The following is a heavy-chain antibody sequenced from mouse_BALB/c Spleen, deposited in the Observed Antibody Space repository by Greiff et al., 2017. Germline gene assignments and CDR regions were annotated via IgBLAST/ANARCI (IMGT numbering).Heavy chain of an antibody. V-gene: IGHV5-4*02. CDR1: GFTFSDYY. Sequence: DVMLVESGGGLVKPGGSLKLSCAASGFTFSDYYMYWVRQTPEKRLECVATISDGGSYTYYPDSVKGRFTISRDNAKNNLYLQMSSLKSEDTAMYYCARDYYGYYYAMDYWGQGTSVTVSS. CDR3: ARDYYGYYYAMDY. J-gene: IGHJ4*01. CDR2: ISDGGSYT. D-gene: IGHD1-1*01.